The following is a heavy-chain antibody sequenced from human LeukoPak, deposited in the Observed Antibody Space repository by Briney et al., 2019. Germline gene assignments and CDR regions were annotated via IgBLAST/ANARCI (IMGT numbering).Heavy chain of an antibody. Sequence: GASVKVSCKASGYTFTGYYMHWVRQAPGQGLEWMGWISAYNGNTNYAQKLQGRVTMTTDTSTSTAYMELRSLRSDDTAVYYCARGGRRMAGTWGYYMDVWGKGTTVTASS. CDR2: ISAYNGNT. CDR1: GYTFTGYY. V-gene: IGHV1-18*04. J-gene: IGHJ6*03. D-gene: IGHD6-19*01. CDR3: ARGGRRMAGTWGYYMDV.